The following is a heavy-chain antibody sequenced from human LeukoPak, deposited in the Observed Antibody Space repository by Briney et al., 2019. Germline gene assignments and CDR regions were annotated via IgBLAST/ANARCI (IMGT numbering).Heavy chain of an antibody. CDR2: IYYSGST. Sequence: SQTLSLTCTVSGGSISSGGYYWSWIRQHPGKGLEWIGYIYYSGSTYYNPSVKSRVTISVDTSKNQFSLKLSSVTAADTAVYYCARDIPMVRGVIMRGSAMDVWGQGTTVTVSS. V-gene: IGHV4-31*03. CDR3: ARDIPMVRGVIMRGSAMDV. CDR1: GGSISSGGYY. D-gene: IGHD3-10*01. J-gene: IGHJ6*02.